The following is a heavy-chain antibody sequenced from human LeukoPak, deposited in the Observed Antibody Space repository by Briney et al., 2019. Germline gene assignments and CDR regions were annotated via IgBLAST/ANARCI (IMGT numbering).Heavy chain of an antibody. CDR2: INPKSGAT. CDR3: ARMYSSNRYDY. D-gene: IGHD2-2*01. J-gene: IGHJ4*02. Sequence: ASVKVSCKASGYILSDYSIHWVRQAPGQGLEWRGWINPKSGATRFAQKLEGRVTLTRDTSISTVYMELSRLKSDDTAVFYCARMYSSNRYDYWGQGTLVTVSS. V-gene: IGHV1-2*02. CDR1: GYILSDYS.